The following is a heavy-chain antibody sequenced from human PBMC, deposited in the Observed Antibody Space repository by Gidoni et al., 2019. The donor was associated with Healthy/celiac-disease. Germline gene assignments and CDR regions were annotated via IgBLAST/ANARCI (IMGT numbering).Heavy chain of an antibody. CDR2: IWYDGSNK. CDR3: ARGSEGTDAFDI. Sequence: QVQLVESGGGVVQPGRSLRLSCAASGFTFSSYGMHWVRQAPGQGLEWVAVIWYDGSNKYYADSVKGRFTISRDNSKNTLYLQMNSLRAEDTAVYYCARGSEGTDAFDIWGQGTMVTVSS. CDR1: GFTFSSYG. D-gene: IGHD1-1*01. J-gene: IGHJ3*02. V-gene: IGHV3-33*01.